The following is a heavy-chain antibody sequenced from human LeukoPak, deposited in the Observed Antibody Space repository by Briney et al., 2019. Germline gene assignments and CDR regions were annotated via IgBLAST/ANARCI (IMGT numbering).Heavy chain of an antibody. V-gene: IGHV4-39*07. CDR1: GGSISSGDYY. Sequence: SETLSLTCTVSGGSISSGDYYWGWIRQPPGKGLEWIGSIYYSGSTYYNPSLKSRVTISVDTSKNQFSLKLSSVTAADTAVYYCARVGYYDSSGYYLLRGKIDYWGQGTLVTVSS. CDR2: IYYSGST. J-gene: IGHJ4*02. D-gene: IGHD3-22*01. CDR3: ARVGYYDSSGYYLLRGKIDY.